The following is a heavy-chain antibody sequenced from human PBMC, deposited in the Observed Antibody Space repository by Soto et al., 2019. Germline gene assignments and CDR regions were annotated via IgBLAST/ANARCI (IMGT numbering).Heavy chain of an antibody. D-gene: IGHD2-15*01. V-gene: IGHV3-23*01. CDR2: NSGGGDSA. Sequence: EVQLLESGGGLVQPGGSLRLSCAASGFTFSRHAMSWVRQAPGKGLEWVSANSGGGDSAYHADSVKGRFTISRDNSKNTLFLQMNSLRGEDTALYYCAKAGGSTWDYGMDVWGQGTTVTVSS. CDR1: GFTFSRHA. J-gene: IGHJ6*02. CDR3: AKAGGSTWDYGMDV.